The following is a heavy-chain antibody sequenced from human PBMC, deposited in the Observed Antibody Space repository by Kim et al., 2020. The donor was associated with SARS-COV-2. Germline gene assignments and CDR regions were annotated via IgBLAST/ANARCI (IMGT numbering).Heavy chain of an antibody. J-gene: IGHJ4*02. V-gene: IGHV3-23*01. CDR3: AKSNIVVVVAAPFDY. CDR1: GFTFSSYA. D-gene: IGHD2-15*01. Sequence: GGSLRLSCVASGFTFSSYAMSWVRQAPGKGLEWVSAISGSGGSTYYADSVKGRFTISRDNSKNTLYLQMNSLRAEDTAVYYCAKSNIVVVVAAPFDYWGQGTLVTVSS. CDR2: ISGSGGST.